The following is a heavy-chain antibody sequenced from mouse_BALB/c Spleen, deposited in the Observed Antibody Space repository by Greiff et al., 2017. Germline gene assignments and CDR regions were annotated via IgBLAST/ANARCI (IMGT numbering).Heavy chain of an antibody. V-gene: IGHV5-17*02. CDR1: GFTFSSFG. CDR2: ISSGSSTI. J-gene: IGHJ4*01. Sequence: DVKLVESGGDLVQPGGSRKLSCAASGFTFSSFGMHWVRQAPEKGLEWVAYISSGSSTIYYADTVKGRFTISRDNPKNTLFLQMTSLRSEDTAMYYCAREGISYYAMDYWGQGTSVTVSS. CDR3: AREGISYYAMDY.